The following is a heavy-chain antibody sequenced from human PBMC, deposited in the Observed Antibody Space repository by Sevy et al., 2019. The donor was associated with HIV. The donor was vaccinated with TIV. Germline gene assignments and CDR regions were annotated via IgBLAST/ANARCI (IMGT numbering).Heavy chain of an antibody. CDR2: LYYTGSA. CDR3: ARLRVSDFGDYRGAFDY. J-gene: IGHJ4*02. V-gene: IGHV4-39*02. D-gene: IGHD4-17*01. CDR1: GGSISRSNYY. Sequence: SETLSLTCTVSGGSISRSNYYWAWIRQAPGKELEWIGSLYYTGSAYYNPSLKSRVTVSVDTSKSHFSLRLSSVTTADTAVYYCARLRVSDFGDYRGAFDYWGLGTLVTVSS.